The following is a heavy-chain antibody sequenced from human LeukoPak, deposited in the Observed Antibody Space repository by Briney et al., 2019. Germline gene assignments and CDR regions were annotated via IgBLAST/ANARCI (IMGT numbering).Heavy chain of an antibody. Sequence: PSETLSLTCTVSGDSISSYYWSWIRQPAGKGLEWIGRIYSSGSTTYNPSLKSRVSLSVDTSKNQFSLELSSVTAADTAVYYCARDGTYNSYDYWGQGTLVTVSS. CDR1: GDSISSYY. V-gene: IGHV4-4*07. D-gene: IGHD6-6*01. J-gene: IGHJ4*02. CDR2: IYSSGST. CDR3: ARDGTYNSYDY.